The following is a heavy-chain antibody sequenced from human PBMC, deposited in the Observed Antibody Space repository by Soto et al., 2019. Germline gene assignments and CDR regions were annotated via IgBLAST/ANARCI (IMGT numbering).Heavy chain of an antibody. V-gene: IGHV3-23*01. CDR1: GFTFSSDA. Sequence: PGGSLRLSCAASGFTFSSDAMSWVRQAPGKGLEWVSAISDNSGAILYADSVKGRFTISRDNSKNTLYLQMSSLRVEDTATYYCTKGNAGYSGNWGQGTLVTVSS. D-gene: IGHD1-26*01. CDR2: ISDNSGAI. CDR3: TKGNAGYSGN. J-gene: IGHJ4*02.